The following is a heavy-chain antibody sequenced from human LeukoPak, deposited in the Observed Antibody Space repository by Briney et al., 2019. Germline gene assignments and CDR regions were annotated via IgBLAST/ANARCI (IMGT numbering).Heavy chain of an antibody. CDR1: GGTFSSYA. Sequence: SVKVSCKASGGTFSSYAISWVRQAPGQGLEWMGGIIPIFGTANYAQKFQGRVTITTDESTSTAYMELSSLRSEDTAVYYCAREDSGGWSSPYRSVMGAFDIWGQGTMVTVSS. V-gene: IGHV1-69*05. J-gene: IGHJ3*02. CDR3: AREDSGGWSSPYRSVMGAFDI. CDR2: IIPIFGTA. D-gene: IGHD6-19*01.